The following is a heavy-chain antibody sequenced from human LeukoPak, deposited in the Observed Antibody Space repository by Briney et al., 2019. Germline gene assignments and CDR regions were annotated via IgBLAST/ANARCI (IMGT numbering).Heavy chain of an antibody. CDR1: RYTFTGYY. J-gene: IGHJ4*02. V-gene: IGHV1-2*06. D-gene: IGHD1-26*01. CDR3: ARYIVGATHFDY. CDR2: INPNSGGT. Sequence: ASVKVSCKASRYTFTGYYMHWVRQAPGQGLEWMGRINPNSGGTNYAQKFQGRVTMTRDTSISTAYMELSRLRSDDTAVYYCARYIVGATHFDYWGQGTLVTVSS.